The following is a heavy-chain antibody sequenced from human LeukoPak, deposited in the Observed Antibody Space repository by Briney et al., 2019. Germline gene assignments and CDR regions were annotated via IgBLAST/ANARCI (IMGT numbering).Heavy chain of an antibody. CDR2: ISSSSSTI. CDR1: RFTFSSYS. V-gene: IGHV3-48*01. D-gene: IGHD4-17*01. J-gene: IGHJ6*03. Sequence: GGSLRLSCAASRFTFSSYSMNWVRQAPGKGLEWVSYISSSSSTIYYADSVKGRFTISRDNAKNSLYLQMNSLRAEDTAVYYCARDGDAVTSSYYYYYYMDVWGKGTTVTVSS. CDR3: ARDGDAVTSSYYYYYYMDV.